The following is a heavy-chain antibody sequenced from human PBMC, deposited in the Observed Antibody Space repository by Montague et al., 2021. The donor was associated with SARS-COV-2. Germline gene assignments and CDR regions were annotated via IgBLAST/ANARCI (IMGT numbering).Heavy chain of an antibody. CDR1: GFSLSTSGMC. V-gene: IGHV2-70*11. D-gene: IGHD3-9*01. CDR3: ARTYYDILTGRDYGMDV. CDR2: IDWDDDK. Sequence: PALVKPTQTLTLTCTFSGFSLSTSGMCVSWIRQPPGKALEWLARIDWDDDKYYSTSLKTRLTISKDTSKNQVVLTMTNMDPVETATYYCARTYYDILTGRDYGMDVWGQGTTVTVSS. J-gene: IGHJ6*02.